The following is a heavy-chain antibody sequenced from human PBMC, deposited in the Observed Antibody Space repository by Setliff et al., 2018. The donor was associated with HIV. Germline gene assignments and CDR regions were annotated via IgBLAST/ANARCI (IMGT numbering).Heavy chain of an antibody. D-gene: IGHD6-19*01. V-gene: IGHV1-8*03. CDR1: GYTFTNYD. Sequence: ASVKVSCKASGYTFTNYDINWVQQATGQGLEWMGWMNPHSGDTGYAQKFQGRVTITRDTSASTAYVEMSSLRSEDTALYYCAREGQWLDMGDAFDIWGQGTMVTVSS. CDR3: AREGQWLDMGDAFDI. CDR2: MNPHSGDT. J-gene: IGHJ3*02.